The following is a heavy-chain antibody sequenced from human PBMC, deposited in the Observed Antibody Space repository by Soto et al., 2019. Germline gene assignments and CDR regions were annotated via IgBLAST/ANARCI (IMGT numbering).Heavy chain of an antibody. CDR2: IIPIFGTA. CDR3: ASRITISGVVIRGPYYYYGMDV. V-gene: IGHV1-69*06. J-gene: IGHJ6*02. Sequence: GASVKVSCKASGGTFSSYAISWVRQAPGQGLEWMGGIIPIFGTANYAQKFQGRVTITADKSTSTAYMELSSLRSEDTAVYYCASRITISGVVIRGPYYYYGMDVWGQGTTVTVSS. D-gene: IGHD3-3*01. CDR1: GGTFSSYA.